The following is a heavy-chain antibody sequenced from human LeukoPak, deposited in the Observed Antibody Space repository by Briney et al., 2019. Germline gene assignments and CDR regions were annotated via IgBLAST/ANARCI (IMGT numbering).Heavy chain of an antibody. D-gene: IGHD3-22*01. Sequence: GGSLRLSCAASGFTFSGAAIHWVRQASGKGLQWVGRIKSRADTYATAYAASMKGRFTISRDDSENTAYLQMNSLKTEDTAVYFCCRQQYDTSSEFDYWGQGTLVTVSS. CDR2: IKSRADTYAT. CDR1: GFTFSGAA. CDR3: CRQQYDTSSEFDY. V-gene: IGHV3-73*01. J-gene: IGHJ4*02.